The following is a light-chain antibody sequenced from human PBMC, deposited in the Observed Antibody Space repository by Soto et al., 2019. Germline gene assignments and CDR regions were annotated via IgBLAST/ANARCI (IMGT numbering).Light chain of an antibody. Sequence: QSALTQPASVSGSPGQLITISCTATSRDVGNYNRVTWYQQHPGKAPNLMIYEVSTRPSRVSNRFSGCKAGNTASLAISGLQGEDEADYYCCSYGGSSTCVFGTGTKLTVL. CDR1: SRDVGNYNR. CDR2: EVS. CDR3: CSYGGSSTCV. J-gene: IGLJ1*01. V-gene: IGLV2-23*02.